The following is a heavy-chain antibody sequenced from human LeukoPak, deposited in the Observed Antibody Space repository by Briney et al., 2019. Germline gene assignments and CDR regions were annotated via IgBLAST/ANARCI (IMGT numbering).Heavy chain of an antibody. CDR2: IKQEGSEK. Sequence: GGSLRLSCAASGFTFSSHWMSWVRHAPGKGLEWVANIKQEGSEKYYVDSVKGRFTISRDNAKNSLYLQMNSLRAEDTAVYYCARDGVAAGIYFDYWGQGTLVTVSS. J-gene: IGHJ4*02. CDR1: GFTFSSHW. CDR3: ARDGVAAGIYFDY. D-gene: IGHD6-13*01. V-gene: IGHV3-7*01.